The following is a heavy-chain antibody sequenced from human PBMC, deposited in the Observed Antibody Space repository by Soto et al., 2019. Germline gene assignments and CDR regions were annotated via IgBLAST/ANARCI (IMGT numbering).Heavy chain of an antibody. CDR1: GFPFSSKS. CDR3: ARALNWEFDH. J-gene: IGHJ5*02. CDR2: ISGSGTTT. D-gene: IGHD1-26*01. V-gene: IGHV3-48*02. Sequence: GGSLRLSCAASGFPFSSKSVNWVRQAPGKGLEWVSYISGSGTTTRYADSVKGRFTLSRDNAKNSLFLDMNSLTDEDTAVYYCARALNWEFDHWGRGTLVTVSS.